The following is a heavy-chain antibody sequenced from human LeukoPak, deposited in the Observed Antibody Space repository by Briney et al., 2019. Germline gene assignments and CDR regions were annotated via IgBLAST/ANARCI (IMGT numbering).Heavy chain of an antibody. CDR3: AKDRRVYDILTPFDY. CDR1: GFTFSSYG. Sequence: GGSLRLSCAASGFTFSSYGMHWVRQAPGKGLEWVAVVSYDGSNKYYADSVKGRFTISRDNSKNTLYLQMNSLRAEDTAVYYCAKDRRVYDILTPFDYWGQGTLVTVSS. CDR2: VSYDGSNK. J-gene: IGHJ4*02. V-gene: IGHV3-30*18. D-gene: IGHD3-9*01.